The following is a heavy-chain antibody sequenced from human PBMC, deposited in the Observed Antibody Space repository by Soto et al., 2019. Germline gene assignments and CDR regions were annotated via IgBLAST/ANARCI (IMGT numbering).Heavy chain of an antibody. V-gene: IGHV3-7*01. CDR2: IKYDGSEK. D-gene: IGHD2-2*01. CDR1: GFIFRTYW. J-gene: IGHJ3*02. CDR3: ARDREYCSSSSCYYDALDM. Sequence: EVQLVEPGGGLVQPGGSLRLSCEASGFIFRTYWMSWVRQAPGKGLEWVAKIKYDGSEKYYVDSVEGRFTVSRDNAGNSLSLQMNSLKVEDTAVYYCARDREYCSSSSCYYDALDMWGQGTVVTVSS.